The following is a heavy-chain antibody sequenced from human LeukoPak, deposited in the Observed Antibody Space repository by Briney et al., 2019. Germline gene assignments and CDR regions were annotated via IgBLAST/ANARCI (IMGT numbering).Heavy chain of an antibody. J-gene: IGHJ4*02. CDR1: GVSISNYY. CDR3: ARGGASSKFFDA. CDR2: IYYDGTT. Sequence: SETLSLTCSVSGVSISNYYWSWIRQPPGKGLEWIAFIYYDGTTNYNPSLKSRATISVDTSKNQYSLNLISVTPADTAVYYSARGGASSKFFDAWGQGILVTVSS. D-gene: IGHD6-6*01. V-gene: IGHV4-59*01.